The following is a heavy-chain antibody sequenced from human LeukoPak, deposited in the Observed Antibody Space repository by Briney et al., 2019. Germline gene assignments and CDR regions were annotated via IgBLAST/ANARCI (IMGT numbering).Heavy chain of an antibody. D-gene: IGHD6-19*01. CDR1: GGSFSGYY. Sequence: SETLSLTCAVYGGSFSGYYWSWIRQPPGKGLEWIGEINHSGSTNYNPSLKSRVTISVDTSKNQFSLKLSSVTAADTAVYYCASVPVAGTQGYYFDYWGQGTLVTASS. V-gene: IGHV4-34*01. CDR3: ASVPVAGTQGYYFDY. CDR2: INHSGST. J-gene: IGHJ4*02.